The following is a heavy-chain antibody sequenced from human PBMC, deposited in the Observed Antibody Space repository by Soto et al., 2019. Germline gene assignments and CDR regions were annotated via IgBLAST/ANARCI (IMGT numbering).Heavy chain of an antibody. J-gene: IGHJ6*02. CDR2: ISAYNGNT. Sequence: ASVKVSCKASGYTFTSYGISWVRQAPGQGLEWMGWISAYNGNTNYAQKLQGRVTMTTDTSTSTAYMELRSLRSDDTAVYYCARDYSSGPQQWYYYYGMDVWGQGTTVTVSS. V-gene: IGHV1-18*01. D-gene: IGHD6-19*01. CDR3: ARDYSSGPQQWYYYYGMDV. CDR1: GYTFTSYG.